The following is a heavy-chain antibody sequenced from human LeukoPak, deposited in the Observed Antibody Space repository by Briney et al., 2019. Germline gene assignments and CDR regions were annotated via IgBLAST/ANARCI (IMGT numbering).Heavy chain of an antibody. D-gene: IGHD7-27*01. Sequence: GGSLRLSCAASGFTFSSYGMHWVRQAPGKGLEWLSYISSRGGTIDYADSVKGRFTISRDNANNSLYLQMNSLRAEDTAVYFCARGPSTWADYWGQGTLVFVSS. CDR1: GFTFSSYG. CDR3: ARGPSTWADY. J-gene: IGHJ4*02. V-gene: IGHV3-48*04. CDR2: ISSRGGTI.